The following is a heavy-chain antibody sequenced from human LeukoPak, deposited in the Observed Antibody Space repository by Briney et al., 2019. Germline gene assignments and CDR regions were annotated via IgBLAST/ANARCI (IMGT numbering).Heavy chain of an antibody. J-gene: IGHJ4*02. Sequence: GGSLRLSCTPSGFTFSSYATNSGRDAPGKGGEWGSGIGAGGAFTYYTDSVKGRFTISRDNSRNTLYLRMNTLRAADTPVYYWAKDLDYTTGGYYFDCWGQGTLVTVSS. D-gene: IGHD4-11*01. V-gene: IGHV3-23*01. CDR1: GFTFSSYA. CDR2: IGAGGAFT. CDR3: AKDLDYTTGGYYFDC.